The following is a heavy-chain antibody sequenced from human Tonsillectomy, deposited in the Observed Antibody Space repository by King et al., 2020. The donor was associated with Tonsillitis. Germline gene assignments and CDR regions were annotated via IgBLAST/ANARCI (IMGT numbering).Heavy chain of an antibody. CDR1: GGSISSYY. CDR3: ARDYYGARAFDI. D-gene: IGHD3-22*01. V-gene: IGHV4-59*01. J-gene: IGHJ3*02. CDR2: IYYSGST. Sequence: VQLQESGPGLVKPSETLSLTCTVSGGSISSYYWSWVRQPPGRGLEWIGYIYYSGSTSYNPSLKSRVTISVDTSKNQFSLKLSSVTAADTAIYYCARDYYGARAFDIWGQGTMVTVSS.